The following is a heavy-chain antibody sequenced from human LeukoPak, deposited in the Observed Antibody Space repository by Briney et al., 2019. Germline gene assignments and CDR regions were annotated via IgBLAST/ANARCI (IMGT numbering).Heavy chain of an antibody. V-gene: IGHV4-39*01. CDR1: GGSISSSSYY. Sequence: PSETLSLTCTVSGGSISSSSYYWGWIRQPPGKGLEWIGSIYYSGSTYYNPSLKSRVTISVDTSKNQFSLKLSSVTAADTAVYYCARHIGGSYFNWFDPWGQGTLVTVSS. CDR3: ARHIGGSYFNWFDP. J-gene: IGHJ5*02. D-gene: IGHD1-26*01. CDR2: IYYSGST.